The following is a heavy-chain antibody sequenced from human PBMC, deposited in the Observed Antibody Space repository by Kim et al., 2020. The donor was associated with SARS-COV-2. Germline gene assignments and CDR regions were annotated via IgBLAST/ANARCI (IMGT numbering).Heavy chain of an antibody. D-gene: IGHD6-13*01. J-gene: IGHJ4*02. V-gene: IGHV3-23*01. CDR3: AKDGSSIALFDY. Sequence: YYADSVKGRFTISRDNSKNTLYLQMNSLRAEDTAVYYCAKDGSSIALFDYWGQGTLVTVSS.